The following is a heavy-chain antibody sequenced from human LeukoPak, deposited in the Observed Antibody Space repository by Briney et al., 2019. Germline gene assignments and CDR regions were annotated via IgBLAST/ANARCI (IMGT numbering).Heavy chain of an antibody. J-gene: IGHJ4*02. D-gene: IGHD2-2*01. CDR3: VRAAMPYIINGRRFDY. CDR1: GFTSSAYD. V-gene: IGHV3-13*04. Sequence: GGSLRLSCAASGFTSSAYDMHWVRQITGGGLEWVSTSGTVGDTFYSDSVKGRFTITRENAKNSVHLQMNSLRVEDSAIYFCVRAAMPYIINGRRFDYWGQGTLVTVSS. CDR2: SGTVGDT.